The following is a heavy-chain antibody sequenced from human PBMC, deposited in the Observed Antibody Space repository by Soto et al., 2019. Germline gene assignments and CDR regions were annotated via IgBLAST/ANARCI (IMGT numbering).Heavy chain of an antibody. CDR3: AKATATGGGAFEI. D-gene: IGHD2-8*02. V-gene: IGHV3-23*01. Sequence: GGSLRLSCAVSGFICSSYDMSWVRQAPGKGLEWVSTILVGGSTHYEDSVKGRFTISRDTSKNTVYLQMNSLTAGDTAVYYCAKATATGGGAFEIYGQGTMVTVSS. CDR1: GFICSSYD. J-gene: IGHJ3*02. CDR2: ILVGGST.